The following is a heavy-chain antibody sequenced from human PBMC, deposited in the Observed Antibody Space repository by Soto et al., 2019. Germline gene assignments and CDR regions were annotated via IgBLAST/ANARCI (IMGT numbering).Heavy chain of an antibody. V-gene: IGHV1-3*01. CDR3: ARGPLRFLEWSNWFEP. CDR2: INAGNGNT. D-gene: IGHD3-3*01. Sequence: ASVKVSCKASGYTFTSYAMHWVRQAPGQRLEWMGWINAGNGNTKYSQKFQGRVTITRDASASTAYMELSSLRSEDTAVYYCARGPLRFLEWSNWFEPWGQGTLVTVSS. CDR1: GYTFTSYA. J-gene: IGHJ5*02.